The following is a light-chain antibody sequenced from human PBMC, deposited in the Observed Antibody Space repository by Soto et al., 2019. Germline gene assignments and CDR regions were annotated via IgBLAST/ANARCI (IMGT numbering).Light chain of an antibody. J-gene: IGLJ1*01. CDR1: SSKIGAGYD. CDR3: QSYDSSLSGYV. V-gene: IGLV1-40*01. CDR2: GNS. Sequence: QPVLTQPPSVSGAPWQRVTISCTGSSSKIGAGYDVHWYQQLPGTAPKLLIYGNSNRPSGVPDRFSGSKSGTSASLAITGLQAEDEADYYCQSYDSSLSGYVFGTGTKVTVL.